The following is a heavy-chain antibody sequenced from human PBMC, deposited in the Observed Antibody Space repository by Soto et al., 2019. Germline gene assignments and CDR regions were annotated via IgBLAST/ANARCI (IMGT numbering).Heavy chain of an antibody. CDR2: ISAYNGNT. J-gene: IGHJ6*02. CDR1: GYTFTSYG. D-gene: IGHD3-3*01. Sequence: QVQLVQSGAEVKKPGASVKVSCKASGYTFTSYGISWVRQAPGQGLEWMGWISAYNGNTNYAQKLQGRVTMTTDTSTSTAYMELRSLRSDDTAVYYCAGDRPVLRFLEWLFGYYYYGMDVWGQGTTVTVSS. V-gene: IGHV1-18*01. CDR3: AGDRPVLRFLEWLFGYYYYGMDV.